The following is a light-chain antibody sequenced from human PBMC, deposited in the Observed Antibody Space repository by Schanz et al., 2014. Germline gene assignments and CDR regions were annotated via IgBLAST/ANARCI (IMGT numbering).Light chain of an antibody. CDR1: SGDVGSYDY. CDR2: NVN. J-gene: IGLJ3*02. V-gene: IGLV2-18*02. Sequence: QSALIQPPSVSGSPGQSVTISCTGTSGDVGSYDYVSWYQQHPDTVPKPMIYNVNTRPSGVPDRFSGSKSGNTASLTISGLRAEDEADYYCSSYTSSPSWVFGGGTKLTVL. CDR3: SSYTSSPSWV.